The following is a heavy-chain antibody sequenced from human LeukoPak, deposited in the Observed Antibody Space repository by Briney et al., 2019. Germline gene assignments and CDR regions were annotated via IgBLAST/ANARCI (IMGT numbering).Heavy chain of an antibody. CDR3: VRVYCSSTNCPLDY. D-gene: IGHD2-2*01. J-gene: IGHJ4*02. Sequence: GGSLRLSCAASGFIFSSYAMHWVRQAPGKGLEYVSAISNGGSTYYADSVKGRFTISRDNSKNTLYLQMGSLRAEDMAVYYCVRVYCSSTNCPLDYWGQGTLVTVSS. V-gene: IGHV3-64*02. CDR2: ISNGGST. CDR1: GFIFSSYA.